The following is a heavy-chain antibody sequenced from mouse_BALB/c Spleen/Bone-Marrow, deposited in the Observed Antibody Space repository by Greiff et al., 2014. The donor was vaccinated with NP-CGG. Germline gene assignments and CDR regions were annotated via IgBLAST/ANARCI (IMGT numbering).Heavy chain of an antibody. Sequence: EVQLQESGGGLVQPGGSLRLSCATSGFTFTDYYMSWVRQPPGKALEWLGFIRNKANGYTTEYSASVKGRFTISRDNSQSTLYLQMNTLRAEDSATYYCARDIGLRLRFAYWGQGTLVTVSA. CDR1: GFTFTDYY. CDR3: ARDIGLRLRFAY. D-gene: IGHD1-2*01. CDR2: IRNKANGYTT. V-gene: IGHV7-3*02. J-gene: IGHJ3*01.